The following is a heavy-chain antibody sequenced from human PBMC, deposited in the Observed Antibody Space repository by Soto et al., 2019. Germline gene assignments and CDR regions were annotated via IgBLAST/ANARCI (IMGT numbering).Heavy chain of an antibody. D-gene: IGHD4-17*01. J-gene: IGHJ4*02. CDR2: ISYEGSNK. CDR1: GFTFSSYG. V-gene: IGHV3-30*18. CDR3: AKDHGYGDYDY. Sequence: QVQLVESGGGVVQPGRSLRLSCAASGFTFSSYGMHWVRQAPGKGLEWVAVISYEGSNKYYADSVKGRFTISRDNSKNTLYLQMNSLRAEDTAVYYCAKDHGYGDYDYWGQGTLVTVSS.